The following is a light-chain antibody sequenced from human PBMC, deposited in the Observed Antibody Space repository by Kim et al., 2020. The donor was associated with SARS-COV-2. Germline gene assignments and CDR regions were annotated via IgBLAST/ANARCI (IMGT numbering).Light chain of an antibody. CDR3: QAWDSSTYV. CDR2: QDS. J-gene: IGLJ1*01. CDR1: KLGDKY. Sequence: SVSPGHTTSITCSGDKLGDKYASWYQQKPGQSPVLVIYQDSKRPSGIPGRFSGSNSGNTATLTISGTQAMDEADYYCQAWDSSTYVFGTGTKVTVL. V-gene: IGLV3-1*01.